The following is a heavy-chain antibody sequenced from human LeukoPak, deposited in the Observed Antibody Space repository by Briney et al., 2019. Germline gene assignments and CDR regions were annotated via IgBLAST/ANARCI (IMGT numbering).Heavy chain of an antibody. V-gene: IGHV1-24*01. CDR1: GYTLTELS. D-gene: IGHD2-2*02. Sequence: GASVKVSCKVSGYTLTELSMHWVRRAPGKGLEWMGGFDPEDGETIYAQKFQGRVTMTEDTSTDTAYMELSSLRSEDTAVYYCATIPPQYCSSTSCYIWFDYWGQGTLVTVSS. CDR3: ATIPPQYCSSTSCYIWFDY. J-gene: IGHJ4*02. CDR2: FDPEDGET.